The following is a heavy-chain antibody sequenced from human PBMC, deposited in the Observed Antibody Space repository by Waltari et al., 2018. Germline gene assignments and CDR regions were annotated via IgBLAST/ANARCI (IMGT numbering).Heavy chain of an antibody. CDR2: ISYPGDT. Sequence: QLQLQESGPGLVKPSETVSLTCTVSGGSIISITYSWGWIRQPPGKGLEWIGTISYPGDTFYNPSLKSRITISVDTSKNQFSLKLRSVTAADTAVYYCAPVGTYPAYWGQGTLVTVSS. J-gene: IGHJ4*02. CDR1: GGSIISITYS. CDR3: APVGTYPAY. V-gene: IGHV4-39*07. D-gene: IGHD7-27*01.